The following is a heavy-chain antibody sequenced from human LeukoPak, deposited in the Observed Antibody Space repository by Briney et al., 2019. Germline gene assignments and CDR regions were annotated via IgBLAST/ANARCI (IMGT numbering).Heavy chain of an antibody. V-gene: IGHV3-23*01. D-gene: IGHD1-26*01. CDR3: AKLYSGSYSDALDI. CDR1: GFTVSGNY. Sequence: GGSLRLSCAASGFTVSGNYMSWVRQAPGKGLEWVSGISSNAVRTNYADSVKGRFTISRDNYMKTLSLQMNSLRAEDTTIYYCAKLYSGSYSDALDIWGQGTMVTVSS. CDR2: ISSNAVRT. J-gene: IGHJ3*02.